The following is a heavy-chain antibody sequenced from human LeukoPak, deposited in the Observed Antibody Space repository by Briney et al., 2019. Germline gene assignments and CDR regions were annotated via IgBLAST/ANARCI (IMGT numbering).Heavy chain of an antibody. CDR3: ARDRAYCTNGVCYEVWFDP. V-gene: IGHV3-64*01. CDR1: GFTFSSYA. J-gene: IGHJ5*02. Sequence: PGGSLRLSCAASGFTFSSYAMHWVRQAPGKGLEYVSAISSNGGSTYYANSVKGRFTISRDNSKNTLYLQMGSLRAEDMAVYYRARDRAYCTNGVCYEVWFDPWGQGTLVTVSS. D-gene: IGHD2-8*01. CDR2: ISSNGGST.